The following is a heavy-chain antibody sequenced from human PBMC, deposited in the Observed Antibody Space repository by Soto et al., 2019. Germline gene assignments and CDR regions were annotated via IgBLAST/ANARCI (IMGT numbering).Heavy chain of an antibody. J-gene: IGHJ4*02. CDR1: GFTFSIYG. CDR2: ISYDGSNK. CDR3: AKDQGYCLGGSCYFPDY. Sequence: QVQLVESGGGVVQPGRSLRLSCEVSGFTFSIYGMHWVRQAPGKGLEWVAIISYDGSNKDYADSMKGRFTISRDNSKNTLYLQMNSLRAEDTAVYYCAKDQGYCLGGSCYFPDYLGQGTLVTVSS. D-gene: IGHD2-15*01. V-gene: IGHV3-30*18.